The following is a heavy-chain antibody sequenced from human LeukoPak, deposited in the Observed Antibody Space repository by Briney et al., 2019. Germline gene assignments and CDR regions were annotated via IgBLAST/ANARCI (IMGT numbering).Heavy chain of an antibody. CDR2: ISGSGGST. J-gene: IGHJ4*02. D-gene: IGHD1-20*01. V-gene: IGHV3-23*01. Sequence: GGSLRLSCAASGFTFSSYAMSGVRQAPGKGLEWVSAISGSGGSTYYADSVKGRFTISRDNTKNTLYLQMNGLRAEDTAVYYCAKENNWNDGRFNYFDYWGQGTLVTVSS. CDR1: GFTFSSYA. CDR3: AKENNWNDGRFNYFDY.